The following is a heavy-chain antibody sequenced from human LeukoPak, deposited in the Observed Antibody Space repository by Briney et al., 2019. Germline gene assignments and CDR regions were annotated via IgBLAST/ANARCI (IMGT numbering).Heavy chain of an antibody. CDR1: GGSISSSSYY. J-gene: IGHJ4*02. D-gene: IGHD6-13*01. V-gene: IGHV4-39*07. CDR3: ARSERPSSSWYSRGYYFDY. Sequence: SETLSLTCTVSGGSISSSSYYWGWIRQPPGKGLEWIGSIYYSGSTYHNPSLKSRVTISVDTSKNQFSLKLSSVTAADTAVYYCARSERPSSSWYSRGYYFDYWGQGTLVTVSS. CDR2: IYYSGST.